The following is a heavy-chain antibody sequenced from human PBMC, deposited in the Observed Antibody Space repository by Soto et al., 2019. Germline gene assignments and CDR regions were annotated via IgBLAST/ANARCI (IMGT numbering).Heavy chain of an antibody. CDR3: ARLEAAAANFDY. CDR1: GGSISSSSYY. V-gene: IGHV4-39*01. Sequence: QLQLQESGPGLVKPSETLSLTCTVSGGSISSSSYYWGWIRQPPGKGLEWIGSIYYSGSTYYNPYLKSRVTISVDTSKNQFSLKLSSVTAADTAVYYCARLEAAAANFDYWGQGTLVTVSS. J-gene: IGHJ4*02. D-gene: IGHD6-13*01. CDR2: IYYSGST.